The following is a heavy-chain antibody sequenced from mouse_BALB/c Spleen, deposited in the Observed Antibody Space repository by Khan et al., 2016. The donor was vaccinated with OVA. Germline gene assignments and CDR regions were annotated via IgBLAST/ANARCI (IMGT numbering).Heavy chain of an antibody. CDR3: TRLRTAGWFAY. CDR1: GYSFTDYY. J-gene: IGHJ3*01. CDR2: IDPFNGST. V-gene: IGHV1S135*01. Sequence: VQLQQSGPELMKPGASVKISCKASGYSFTDYYIHWVKQSHGQSLEWIGYIDPFNGSTNFNQKFKGTATLTVDKSSSTAYMHLNSLTSEDSAVYCCTRLRTAGWFAYWGQGTLVTVSA.